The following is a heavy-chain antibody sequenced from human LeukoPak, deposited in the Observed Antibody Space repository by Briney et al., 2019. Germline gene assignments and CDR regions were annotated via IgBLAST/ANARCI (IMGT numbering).Heavy chain of an antibody. Sequence: PSETLSLTCAVYGGSFSGYYWSWIRQPPGKGLEWIGEINHSGSTNYNPSLKSRVTISVDTSKNQFSLKLSSVTAADTAVYYCARWRQLVRAFDIWGQGTMVTVSS. CDR3: ARWRQLVRAFDI. D-gene: IGHD6-13*01. CDR2: INHSGST. J-gene: IGHJ3*02. V-gene: IGHV4-34*01. CDR1: GGSFSGYY.